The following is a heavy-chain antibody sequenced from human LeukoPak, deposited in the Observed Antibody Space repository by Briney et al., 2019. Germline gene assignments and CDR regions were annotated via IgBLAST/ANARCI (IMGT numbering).Heavy chain of an antibody. Sequence: SETQPLICSVSGRSISRYHWSWLRAPAGKGLEGIGRIYTRGSPIHPLSLKSRVTMSVDTSKNQFSPKLSSVTAADTAVYYCARDRPHGYCSSTSCYTDWFDPWGQGTLVTVSS. CDR1: GRSISRYH. D-gene: IGHD2-2*02. CDR3: ARDRPHGYCSSTSCYTDWFDP. J-gene: IGHJ5*02. V-gene: IGHV4-4*07. CDR2: IYTRGSP.